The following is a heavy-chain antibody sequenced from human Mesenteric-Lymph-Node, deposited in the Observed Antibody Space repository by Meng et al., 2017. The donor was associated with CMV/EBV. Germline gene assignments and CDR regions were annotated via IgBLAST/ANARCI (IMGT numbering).Heavy chain of an antibody. CDR3: ATRYSNYVDY. D-gene: IGHD4-11*01. J-gene: IGHJ4*02. V-gene: IGHV3-30*02. Sequence: GESLKISCAASGFTFSSYGMHWVRQAPGKGLEWVAFIRYDGSNKYYADSVKGRFTISRDNSKNTLYLQMNSLRAEDTAVYYCATRYSNYVDYWGQGTMVTVSS. CDR2: IRYDGSNK. CDR1: GFTFSSYG.